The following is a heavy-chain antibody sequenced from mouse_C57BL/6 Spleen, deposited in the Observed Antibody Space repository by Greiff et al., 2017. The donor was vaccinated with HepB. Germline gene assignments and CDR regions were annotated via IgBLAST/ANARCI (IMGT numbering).Heavy chain of an antibody. J-gene: IGHJ2*01. CDR1: GFTFSSYA. V-gene: IGHV5-4*01. CDR3: AREFSYSRGYFDY. D-gene: IGHD1-1*01. CDR2: ISDGGSYT. Sequence: EVHLVESGGGLVKPGGSLKLSCAASGFTFSSYAMSWVRQTPEKRLEWVATISDGGSYTYYPDNVKGRFTISRDNAKKDLYLQMSHLKSEDTAMYYCAREFSYSRGYFDYWGQGTTLTVSS.